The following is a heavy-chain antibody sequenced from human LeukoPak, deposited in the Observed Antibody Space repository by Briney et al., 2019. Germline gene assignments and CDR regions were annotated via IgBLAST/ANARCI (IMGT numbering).Heavy chain of an antibody. CDR1: GGSISSYY. CDR2: IYYSGST. D-gene: IGHD2-21*02. CDR3: ARGIVVVTARHLNYGMDV. Sequence: SETLSLTCTVSGGSISSYYWSWIRQPPVKGLEWIGYIYYSGSTYYNPSLKSRVTISVDTSKNQFSLKLSSVTAADTAVYYCARGIVVVTARHLNYGMDVWGQGTTVTVSS. V-gene: IGHV4-59*12. J-gene: IGHJ6*02.